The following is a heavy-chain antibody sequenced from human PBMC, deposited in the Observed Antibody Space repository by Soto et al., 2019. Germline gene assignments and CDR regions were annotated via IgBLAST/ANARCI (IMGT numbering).Heavy chain of an antibody. J-gene: IGHJ3*02. V-gene: IGHV4-31*03. CDR1: GGSISSGGYY. Sequence: QVQLQESGPGLVKPSQTLSLTCTVSGGSISSGGYYWSWIRQHPGKGLEWIGYIYYSGSTYYNPSLKSRVTISVDTSKNQCSLKLSSVTAADTAVYYCARDHKWDVVVPAAEDAFDIWGQGTMVTVSS. CDR3: ARDHKWDVVVPAAEDAFDI. D-gene: IGHD2-2*01. CDR2: IYYSGST.